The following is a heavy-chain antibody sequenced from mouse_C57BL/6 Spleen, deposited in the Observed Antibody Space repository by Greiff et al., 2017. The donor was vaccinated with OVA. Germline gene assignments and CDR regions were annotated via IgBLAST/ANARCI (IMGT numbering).Heavy chain of an antibody. CDR1: GYTFTDYN. J-gene: IGHJ2*01. CDR3: ARRGPYFDY. Sequence: VQLQQSGPELVKPGASVKMSCKASGYTFTDYNMDWVKQSHGKSLEWIGDINPNNGGTIYNQKFKGKATLTVDKSSSTAYMELRSLTSEDTAVYYCARRGPYFDYWGQGTTLTVSS. V-gene: IGHV1-18*01. CDR2: INPNNGGT.